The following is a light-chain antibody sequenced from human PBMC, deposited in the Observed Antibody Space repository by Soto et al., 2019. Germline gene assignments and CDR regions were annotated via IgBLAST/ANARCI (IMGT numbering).Light chain of an antibody. CDR2: DIS. CDR1: EDINRY. J-gene: IGKJ4*01. Sequence: DIQMTQSPSSLSASVGDRVPITCQAREDINRYLNWYQQKPVKAPRLLIYDISNLEVGVPSRFSGRGSGTEFTFTLSRRQPEDGATYVGQQYGNVPLTVGGGTKVEIK. CDR3: QQYGNVPLT. V-gene: IGKV1-33*01.